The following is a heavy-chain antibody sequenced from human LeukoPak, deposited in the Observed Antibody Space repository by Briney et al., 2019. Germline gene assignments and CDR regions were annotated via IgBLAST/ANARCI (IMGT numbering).Heavy chain of an antibody. CDR2: IYHSGST. V-gene: IGHV4-38-2*01. CDR1: GFSISSGYY. D-gene: IGHD1-26*01. Sequence: SETLSLTCAVSGFSISSGYYWGWIRQPPGKGLEWIGSIYHSGSTYYNPSLKSRVTISVDTSKNQFSLKLSSVTAAVTAVYYCARRGSSTFDYWGQGTLVTVSS. CDR3: ARRGSSTFDY. J-gene: IGHJ4*02.